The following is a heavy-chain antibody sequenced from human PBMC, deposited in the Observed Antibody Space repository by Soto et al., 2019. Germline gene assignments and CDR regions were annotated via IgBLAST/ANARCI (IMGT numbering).Heavy chain of an antibody. V-gene: IGHV3-7*01. Sequence: GGFLRPSFAACGGTFSSGLISRLRQAPWGWRLWVENIKKDGSEKYYVDSVKGRFTISRDNAKNSLYLQMNSLRAEDTAVYYCASRGTGGDYIYYYYGMDVWGQGT. CDR3: ASRGTGGDYIYYYYGMDV. J-gene: IGHJ6*02. CDR2: IKKDGSEK. CDR1: GGTFSSGL. D-gene: IGHD4-17*01.